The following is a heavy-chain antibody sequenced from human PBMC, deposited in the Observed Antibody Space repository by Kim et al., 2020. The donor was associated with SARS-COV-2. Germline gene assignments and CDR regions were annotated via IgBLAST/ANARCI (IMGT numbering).Heavy chain of an antibody. CDR2: IYYSGST. CDR3: AREGLMGANNWFDP. J-gene: IGHJ5*02. CDR1: GGSISSYY. V-gene: IGHV4-59*13. Sequence: SETLSLTCTVSGGSISSYYWSWIRQPPGKGLEWIGYIYYSGSTNYNPSLKSRVTISVDTSKNQFSLKLSSVTAADTAVYYCAREGLMGANNWFDPWGQGTLVTVSS. D-gene: IGHD1-26*01.